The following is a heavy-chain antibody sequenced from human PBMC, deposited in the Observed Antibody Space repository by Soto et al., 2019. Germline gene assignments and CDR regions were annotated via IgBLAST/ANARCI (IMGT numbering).Heavy chain of an antibody. Sequence: QVQLVRSGAEEKKPGASVKVSCKASGYTFTSYAMHWVRQAPGQRLEWMGWINAGNGNTKYSQKLQGRVTITRDTSGSTADMELSSLRSEDTAVYYCARDPSYYGMDVWGQGTTVTVSS. CDR3: ARDPSYYGMDV. CDR1: GYTFTSYA. CDR2: INAGNGNT. J-gene: IGHJ6*02. V-gene: IGHV1-3*05.